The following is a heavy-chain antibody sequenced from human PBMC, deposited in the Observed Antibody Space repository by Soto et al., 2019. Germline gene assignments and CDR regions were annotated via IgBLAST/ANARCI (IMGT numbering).Heavy chain of an antibody. CDR3: AKDYAMTTVTPTVGC. CDR1: GFTFSSYA. J-gene: IGHJ4*02. V-gene: IGHV3-23*01. D-gene: IGHD4-17*01. Sequence: GGSLRLSCAASGFTFSSYAMSWVRQAPGKGLEWVSAISGSGGSTYYADSVKGRFTISRDNSKNTLYLQMNSLRAEDTAVYYCAKDYAMTTVTPTVGCWGQGTLVTVSS. CDR2: ISGSGGST.